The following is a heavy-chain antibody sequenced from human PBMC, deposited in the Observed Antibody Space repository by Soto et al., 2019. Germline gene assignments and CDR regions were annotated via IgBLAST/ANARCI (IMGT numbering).Heavy chain of an antibody. Sequence: ASVKVSCKASGYTFTTYGVSWVRQAPGQGLEWMGWISAYNGNTNYAQKLQGRLTMTTDTSTSTVYMELRNLSSDDTAVYYCVRLIGTSWFVGWGQGTPVTVSS. CDR2: ISAYNGNT. CDR1: GYTFTTYG. J-gene: IGHJ4*02. V-gene: IGHV1-18*01. D-gene: IGHD6-13*01. CDR3: VRLIGTSWFVG.